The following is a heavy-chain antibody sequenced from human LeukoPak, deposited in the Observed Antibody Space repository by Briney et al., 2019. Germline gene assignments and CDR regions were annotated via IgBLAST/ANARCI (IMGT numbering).Heavy chain of an antibody. CDR1: GFTFSSYA. Sequence: GGSLRLSCAASGFTFSSYAMSWVRQAPGKGLESGSAISGSGGSTYYADSVKGRFTISRDNSKNTLYLQMNSLRAEDTAVYYCAKDLLRNTAMVTGYYYYYYMDVWGKGTTVTVSS. CDR2: ISGSGGST. D-gene: IGHD5-18*01. CDR3: AKDLLRNTAMVTGYYYYYYMDV. J-gene: IGHJ6*03. V-gene: IGHV3-23*01.